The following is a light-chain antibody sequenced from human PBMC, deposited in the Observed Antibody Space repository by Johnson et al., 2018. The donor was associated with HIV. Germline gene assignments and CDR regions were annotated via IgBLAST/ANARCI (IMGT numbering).Light chain of an antibody. CDR2: DNN. J-gene: IGLJ1*01. V-gene: IGLV1-51*01. CDR3: GTWDSSLSGV. CDR1: SSNIGNNY. Sequence: QSVLTQPPSVSAAPGQKVTISCSGSSSNIGNNYVSWYQQLPGTAPKLLIYDNNKRPSGIPHRFSGSKSGTSATLGITGLQTGDEADYYCGTWDSSLSGVFGTVTKVTVL.